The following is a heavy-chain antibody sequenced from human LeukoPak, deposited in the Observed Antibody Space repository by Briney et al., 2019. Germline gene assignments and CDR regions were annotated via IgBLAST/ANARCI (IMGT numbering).Heavy chain of an antibody. D-gene: IGHD2-2*01. Sequence: SQTLSLTSAISGDSVSSNSVTWNWIRQSPSRGPEWLGRTYYRSTWYNDYAVSVRGRITVNPDTSKNQFSLHLNSVTPEDTAVYYCARRLTQYDCFDPWGQGILVTVSS. V-gene: IGHV6-1*01. CDR2: TYYRSTWYN. J-gene: IGHJ5*02. CDR3: ARRLTQYDCFDP. CDR1: GDSVSSNSVT.